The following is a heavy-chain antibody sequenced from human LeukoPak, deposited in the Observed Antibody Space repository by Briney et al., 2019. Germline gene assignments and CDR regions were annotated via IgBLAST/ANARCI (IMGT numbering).Heavy chain of an antibody. V-gene: IGHV3-23*01. D-gene: IGHD2-2*01. J-gene: IGHJ4*02. CDR3: AKPGCSSTSCQDFDY. CDR2: ISGSGGST. CDR1: GFTFSSYA. Sequence: PGGSLRLSSAASGFTFSSYAMSWVRQAPGKGLEWVSAISGSGGSTYYADSVKGRFTISRDNSKNTLYLQMNSLRAEDTAVYYCAKPGCSSTSCQDFDYWGQGTLVTVSS.